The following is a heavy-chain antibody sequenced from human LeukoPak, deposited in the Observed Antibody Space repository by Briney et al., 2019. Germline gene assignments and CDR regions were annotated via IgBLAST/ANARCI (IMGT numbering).Heavy chain of an antibody. CDR1: GGSISSYY. V-gene: IGHV4-4*07. J-gene: IGHJ4*02. CDR2: IYTSGST. Sequence: SETLSLTCTVSGGSISSYYWSWIRQPAGKGLEWIGRIYTSGSTNYNPSLKSRVTMSVDTSKNQFSLKLSSVTAADTAVYYCAREVYCSSTSCSFDYWGQGTLVTVSS. CDR3: AREVYCSSTSCSFDY. D-gene: IGHD2-2*01.